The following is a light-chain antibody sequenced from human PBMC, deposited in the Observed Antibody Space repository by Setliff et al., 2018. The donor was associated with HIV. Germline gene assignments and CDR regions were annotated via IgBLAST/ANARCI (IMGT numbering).Light chain of an antibody. J-gene: IGLJ2*01. CDR2: DVT. CDR1: SSDVGAYNY. V-gene: IGLV2-11*01. CDR3: SSYAGTYIYLL. Sequence: QSVLTQPRSVSGSPGQSVSISCTGTSSDVGAYNYVSWFQQHPGKAPKLIIYDVTKRPSGVPDRFSASKSANTASLTISGLQPEDEADYYCSSYAGTYIYLLFGGGTKVTVL.